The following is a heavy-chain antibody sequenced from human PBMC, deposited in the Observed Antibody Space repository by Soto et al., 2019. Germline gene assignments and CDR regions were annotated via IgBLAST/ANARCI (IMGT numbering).Heavy chain of an antibody. Sequence: ASVKFSCKASGYTFTTHAIHWVRQARGQSLEWMGWINGGTGQTKHSQRFQGRVNITRDTSASTAYMELSSLRSADTAVYYCAPDYFDSSGWDAFDMWGQGTMVTVS. V-gene: IGHV1-3*01. CDR1: GYTFTTHA. CDR3: APDYFDSSGWDAFDM. CDR2: INGGTGQT. D-gene: IGHD3-22*01. J-gene: IGHJ3*02.